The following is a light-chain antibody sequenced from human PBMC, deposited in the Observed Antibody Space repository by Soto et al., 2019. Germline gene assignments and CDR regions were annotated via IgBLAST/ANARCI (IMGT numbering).Light chain of an antibody. CDR1: ALSKQY. CDR2: KDS. J-gene: IGLJ2*01. Sequence: SYELTQPPSVSVSPGQTARITCSGDALSKQYAYWYQQKPGQAPVLTIYKDSERPSGIPERFSGSSSGTTVTLTISGVQAEDEADYYCQSADSSGTYVIFGGGTKVTVL. CDR3: QSADSSGTYVI. V-gene: IGLV3-25*02.